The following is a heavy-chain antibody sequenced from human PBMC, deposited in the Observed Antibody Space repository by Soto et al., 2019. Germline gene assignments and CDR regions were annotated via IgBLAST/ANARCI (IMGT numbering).Heavy chain of an antibody. V-gene: IGHV3-43*01. D-gene: IGHD3-3*01. CDR3: AKGRFLEPLPLDY. Sequence: LRLSCAASGFTFDDYTMHWVRQAPGKGLEWVSLISWDGGSTYYADSVKGRFTISRDNSKNSLYLQMNSLRTEDTALYYCAKGRFLEPLPLDYWGQGTLVTVSS. J-gene: IGHJ4*02. CDR1: GFTFDDYT. CDR2: ISWDGGST.